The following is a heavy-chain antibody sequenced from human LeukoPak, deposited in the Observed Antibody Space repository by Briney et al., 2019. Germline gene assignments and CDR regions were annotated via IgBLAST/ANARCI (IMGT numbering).Heavy chain of an antibody. CDR1: GGSISSYY. CDR2: IYYSGST. Sequence: KPSETLSLTCTVSGGSISSYYWSWIRQPPGKGLEWIGYIYYSGSTNYNPSLKSRVTISVDTSKNQFSLKLSSVTAADTAVYYCASRAAAYYDILTGSEDYYFDYWGQGTLVTVSS. V-gene: IGHV4-59*08. D-gene: IGHD3-9*01. J-gene: IGHJ4*02. CDR3: ASRAAAYYDILTGSEDYYFDY.